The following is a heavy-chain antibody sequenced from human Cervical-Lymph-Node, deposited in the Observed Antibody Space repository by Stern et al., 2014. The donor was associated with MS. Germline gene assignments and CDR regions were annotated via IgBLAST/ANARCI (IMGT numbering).Heavy chain of an antibody. Sequence: EVQLVESGGGLVQPGGSLRLSCAASGFTFSSYWMHWIRQAPGKGLVWGSVIEYDGSRTIYAYSVKCRLPISRDNAKSTLFLQMNSLRADDTAVYYCASNNHYGVSLDYWGQGALVTVSS. D-gene: IGHD4-17*01. J-gene: IGHJ4*02. V-gene: IGHV3-74*01. CDR2: IEYDGSRT. CDR1: GFTFSSYW. CDR3: ASNNHYGVSLDY.